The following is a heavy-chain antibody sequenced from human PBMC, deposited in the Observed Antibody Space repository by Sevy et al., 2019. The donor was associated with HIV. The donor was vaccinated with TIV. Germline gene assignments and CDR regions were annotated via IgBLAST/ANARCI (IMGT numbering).Heavy chain of an antibody. V-gene: IGHV4-30-2*01. D-gene: IGHD6-25*01. J-gene: IGHJ4*02. CDR3: SRVRAAPPPTPSYYFDY. CDR1: GGSISSGGYS. Sequence: SETLSLTCAVSGGSISSGGYSWSWIRQPPGKGLEWIGYIYHSGSTYYNPSLKSRVTISVDRSKNQFSLKLSSVTAADTAVYYCSRVRAAPPPTPSYYFDYWGQGTLVTVSS. CDR2: IYHSGST.